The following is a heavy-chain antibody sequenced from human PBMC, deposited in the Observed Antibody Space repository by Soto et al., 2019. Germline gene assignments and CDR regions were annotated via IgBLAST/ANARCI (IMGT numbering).Heavy chain of an antibody. D-gene: IGHD6-6*01. V-gene: IGHV3-53*02. CDR2: IYSGGST. CDR3: STSSRNEYHFAMDA. J-gene: IGHJ6*02. CDR1: GLSVSSSD. Sequence: EVHLVETGGGLIQPGGSLRLSCAASGLSVSSSDMSWVRQASGKGLEWVSVIYSGGSTHDADSVKGRFTISRDNSKNMVHLQMNSLRVDDTAVYFCSTSSRNEYHFAMDAWGQGTTVIVSS.